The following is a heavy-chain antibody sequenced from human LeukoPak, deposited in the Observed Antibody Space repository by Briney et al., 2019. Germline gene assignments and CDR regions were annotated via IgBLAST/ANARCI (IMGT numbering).Heavy chain of an antibody. V-gene: IGHV4-59*01. CDR1: GGSISSYY. Sequence: SETLSLTCTVSGGSISSYYWSWIRQPPGKGLEWIGYTYYSGSSNYNPSLKSRVTISVDTSKNQFSLKLRSVTAADTAVYYCARVEVGATGDWFDPWGQGTLVTVSS. J-gene: IGHJ5*02. CDR3: ARVEVGATGDWFDP. D-gene: IGHD1-26*01. CDR2: TYYSGSS.